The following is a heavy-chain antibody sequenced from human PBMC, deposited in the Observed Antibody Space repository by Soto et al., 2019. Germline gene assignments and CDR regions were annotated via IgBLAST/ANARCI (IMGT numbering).Heavy chain of an antibody. J-gene: IGHJ4*02. CDR2: NYYSGST. CDR1: GGSISSGDYY. V-gene: IGHV4-30-4*01. Sequence: QVQLQESGPGLVKPSQTLSLTCTVSGGSISSGDYYWSWIRQPPGNGREWIGYNYYSGSTYYNPSLKSRVTISVDTTKNQFSLKLSSVTAADTAVYYCARYPVVVTAIPFDYWGQGTLVTVSS. CDR3: ARYPVVVTAIPFDY. D-gene: IGHD2-21*02.